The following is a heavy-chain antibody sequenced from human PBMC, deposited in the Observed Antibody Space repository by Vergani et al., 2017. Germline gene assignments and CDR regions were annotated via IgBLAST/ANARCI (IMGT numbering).Heavy chain of an antibody. Sequence: QLQLQESGPGLVKPSETLSLTCTVSGGSISSSSYYWGWIRQPPGKGLEWIGSIYYSGSTYYNPSLKSRVTISVDTSKNQFSRKLSSVTAADTAVYYCAREGFGEVAAAGTYDYWGQGTLVTVSS. J-gene: IGHJ4*02. V-gene: IGHV4-39*07. CDR2: IYYSGST. CDR3: AREGFGEVAAAGTYDY. CDR1: GGSISSSSYY. D-gene: IGHD6-13*01.